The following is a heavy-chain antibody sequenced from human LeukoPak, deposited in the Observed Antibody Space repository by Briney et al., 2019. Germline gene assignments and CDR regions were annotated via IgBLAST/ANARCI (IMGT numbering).Heavy chain of an antibody. D-gene: IGHD1-26*01. CDR1: GFVFTIYT. CDR2: ISGSGNGFSI. CDR3: VKDFGRIRGTPDS. V-gene: IGHV3-64D*06. J-gene: IGHJ4*02. Sequence: GGSLRLSCSASGFVFTIYTMYWVRQAPGKGPEYVSTISGSGNGFSIYYADSVKGRYTISRDDSKSILYLQMNGLRSEDTAVYYCVKDFGRIRGTPDSWGQGTLVTVSS.